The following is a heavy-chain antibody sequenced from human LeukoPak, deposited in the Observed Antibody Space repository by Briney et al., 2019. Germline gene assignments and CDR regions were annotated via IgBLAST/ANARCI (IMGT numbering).Heavy chain of an antibody. Sequence: ASVKVSCKASGYTFTGYYMHWVRQAPGQGLEWMGWINPNSGGTNYAQKFQGRVTMTRDTSISTAYMELSRLRSDDTAVYYCAREGSDPIAARRDAFDIWGQGTMVSVSS. J-gene: IGHJ3*02. D-gene: IGHD6-6*01. CDR1: GYTFTGYY. CDR2: INPNSGGT. CDR3: AREGSDPIAARRDAFDI. V-gene: IGHV1-2*02.